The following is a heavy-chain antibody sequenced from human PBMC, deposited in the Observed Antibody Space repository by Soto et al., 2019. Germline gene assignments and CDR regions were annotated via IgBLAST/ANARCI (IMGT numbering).Heavy chain of an antibody. CDR2: ISAYNGNT. D-gene: IGHD3-10*01. J-gene: IGHJ6*02. CDR1: GYTFTSYG. CDR3: ARGLGELLTGLEGMDV. V-gene: IGHV1-18*01. Sequence: ASVKVSCKASGYTFTSYGISWVRQAPGQGLEWMGWISAYNGNTNYAQKLQGRVTMTTDTSTSTAYMELRSLRSDDTAVYYCARGLGELLTGLEGMDVWGQGTTVTVSS.